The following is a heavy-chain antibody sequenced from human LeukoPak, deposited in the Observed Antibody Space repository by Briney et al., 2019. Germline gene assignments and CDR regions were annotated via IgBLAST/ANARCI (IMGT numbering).Heavy chain of an antibody. V-gene: IGHV4-34*01. Sequence: TSETLSLTCAVYGGSFSGYYWSWIRQPPGKGLEWIGEINHSGSTNYNPSLKSRVTISVDTSKNQFSLKLSSVTAADTAVYYCARGLVSLPGGGPIAAAGQSSYYYYYGMDVWGQGTTVTVSS. D-gene: IGHD6-13*01. CDR2: INHSGST. CDR3: ARGLVSLPGGGPIAAAGQSSYYYYYGMDV. CDR1: GGSFSGYY. J-gene: IGHJ6*02.